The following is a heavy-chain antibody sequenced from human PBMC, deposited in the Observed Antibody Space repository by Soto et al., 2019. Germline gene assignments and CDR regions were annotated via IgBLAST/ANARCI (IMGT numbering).Heavy chain of an antibody. CDR2: ISATGGGT. CDR3: AKDRRAGGNSAFYFDF. Sequence: XGSLRLSCAAAGFNFSNYAMSWVRQAPGKGLEWVSLISATGGGTYYADSVKGRFTISRDNSHNTLYLQVHSLTAEDTAVYYCAKDRRAGGNSAFYFDFWGQGAQVTVSS. D-gene: IGHD3-16*01. J-gene: IGHJ4*02. V-gene: IGHV3-23*01. CDR1: GFNFSNYA.